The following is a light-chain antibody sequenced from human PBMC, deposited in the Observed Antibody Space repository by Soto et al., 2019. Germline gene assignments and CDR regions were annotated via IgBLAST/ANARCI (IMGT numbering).Light chain of an antibody. CDR3: QQYDNWPSVT. CDR2: GTS. V-gene: IGKV3-15*01. J-gene: IGKJ4*01. CDR1: QSVGRS. Sequence: IVMTQSPATLSVSPGERATLSCRASQSVGRSLAWYQQKPGQAPRLLIYGTSARATGIPATFSGSGSGTEFTLTISSLQSEDFAIHYCQQYDNWPSVTFGGGTKVEIK.